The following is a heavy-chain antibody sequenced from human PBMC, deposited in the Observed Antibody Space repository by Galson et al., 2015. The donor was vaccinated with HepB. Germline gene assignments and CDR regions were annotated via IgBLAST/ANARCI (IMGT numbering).Heavy chain of an antibody. CDR2: ISGDNANT. CDR1: GYTFSRYD. J-gene: IGHJ4*02. V-gene: IGHV1-18*01. D-gene: IGHD5-18*01. Sequence: SVKVSCKASGYTFSRYDISWVRQAPGQGLEWMGWISGDNANTNYAQKLQGRVTMTTDTSTSTAYMELTSLRSDDTAVYYCARGGYSYGKFDYWGQGTLATVSS. CDR3: ARGGYSYGKFDY.